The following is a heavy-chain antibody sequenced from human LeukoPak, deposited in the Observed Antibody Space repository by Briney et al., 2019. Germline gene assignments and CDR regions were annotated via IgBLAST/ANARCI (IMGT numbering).Heavy chain of an antibody. CDR1: GYTFTGYY. CDR2: INPNSGGT. CDR3: ARGTLGIAARPWGFDY. D-gene: IGHD6-6*01. J-gene: IGHJ4*02. Sequence: ASVKVSCKTSGYTFTGYYMHWVRQAPGQGLEWMGWINPNSGGTNYAQKFQGRVTMTRDTSISTAYMELSRLRSDDTAVYYCARGTLGIAARPWGFDYWGQGTLVTVSS. V-gene: IGHV1-2*02.